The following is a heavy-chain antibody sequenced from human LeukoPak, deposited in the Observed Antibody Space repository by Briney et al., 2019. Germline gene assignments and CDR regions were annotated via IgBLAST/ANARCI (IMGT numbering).Heavy chain of an antibody. V-gene: IGHV1-2*06. Sequence: ASVKVSCKASGYTFTGYYMHWVRQAPGQGLEWMGRINPNSGGPNYAQKFQGRVTMTRDTSINTAYMELSRLRSDDTAMYYCARAVAPYYFDHWGQGTLVTVSS. CDR3: ARAVAPYYFDH. J-gene: IGHJ4*02. D-gene: IGHD5-12*01. CDR2: INPNSGGP. CDR1: GYTFTGYY.